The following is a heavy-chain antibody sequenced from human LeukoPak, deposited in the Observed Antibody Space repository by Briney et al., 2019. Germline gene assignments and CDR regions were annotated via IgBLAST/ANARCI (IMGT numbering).Heavy chain of an antibody. CDR2: ISYSGST. CDR3: ARTGYYSMAFDI. D-gene: IGHD3-10*01. Sequence: SETLSLTCTVSGGSISSYYWSWIRQPPGKGLEWIGYISYSGSTNYNPSLKSRVTISLDTSKNQFSLRLSSVTAADTAVYYCARTGYYSMAFDIWGQGTMVTVSS. V-gene: IGHV4-59*01. CDR1: GGSISSYY. J-gene: IGHJ3*02.